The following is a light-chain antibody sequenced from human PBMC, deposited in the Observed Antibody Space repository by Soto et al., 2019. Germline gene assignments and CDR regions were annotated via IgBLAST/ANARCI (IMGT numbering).Light chain of an antibody. CDR3: QSYDSSLSGWV. Sequence: QSVLPQPPSVSGAPGQRGTLSFTGSTSNIAAGYDLHWFQHLPGTAPKLLIYGNKNRPSGVPDRFSGSKSVTSASLAITGLQAEDEGDYYCQSYDSSLSGWVFGGGTKLTVL. CDR1: TSNIAAGYD. CDR2: GNK. J-gene: IGLJ3*02. V-gene: IGLV1-40*01.